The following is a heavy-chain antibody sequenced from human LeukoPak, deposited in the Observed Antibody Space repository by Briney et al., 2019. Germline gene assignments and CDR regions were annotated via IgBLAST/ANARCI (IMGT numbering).Heavy chain of an antibody. D-gene: IGHD3-10*01. CDR2: INHSGST. V-gene: IGHV4-34*01. CDR3: ARKRVYGSRSYSHFTDY. CDR1: GGSFSGYY. Sequence: SETLSLTCAVYGGSFSGYYWSWIRQPPGKGLEWIGEINHSGSTNYNPSLKSRVTISVDTSKNQFSLKLSSVTAADTAVYYCARKRVYGSRSYSHFTDYCGQGTLVTVSS. J-gene: IGHJ4*02.